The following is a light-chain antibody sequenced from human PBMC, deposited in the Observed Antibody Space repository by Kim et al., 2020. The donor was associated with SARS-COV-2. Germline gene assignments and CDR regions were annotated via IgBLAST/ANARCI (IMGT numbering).Light chain of an antibody. Sequence: QLVLTQSPSASASLGASVKLTCTLRSGHSSYAIAWHQQRPEKGPRYLMNLNRDGSHTKGDGIPDRFSGSSSGAERYLTISSLQSEDEADYYCQTWDTGIRVFGGGTQLTVL. V-gene: IGLV4-69*01. J-gene: IGLJ3*02. CDR2: LNRDGSH. CDR3: QTWDTGIRV. CDR1: SGHSSYA.